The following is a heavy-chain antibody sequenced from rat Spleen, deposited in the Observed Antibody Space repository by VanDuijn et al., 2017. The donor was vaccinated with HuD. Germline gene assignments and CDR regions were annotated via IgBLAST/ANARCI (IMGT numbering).Heavy chain of an antibody. V-gene: IGHV2S61*01. CDR1: GFIFSNYD. CDR2: IWGNGNT. CDR3: ARSDTLAALGHY. Sequence: VQLVESGGGLVQPGRSMKLSCAASGFIFSNYDMAWVLQPPGKGLEWVGVIWGNGNTNYNSALKTRLNISRDTSKSQVFLKMNNLQTEDTAMYFCARSDTLAALGHYWGQGVMVTVSS. J-gene: IGHJ2*01. D-gene: IGHD1-2*01.